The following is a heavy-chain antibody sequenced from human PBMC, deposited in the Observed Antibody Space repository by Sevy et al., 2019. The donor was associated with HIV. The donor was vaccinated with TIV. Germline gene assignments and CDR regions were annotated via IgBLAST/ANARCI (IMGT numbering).Heavy chain of an antibody. D-gene: IGHD1-7*01. CDR3: ARDSSWNYDSYFYGMDV. Sequence: GGSLRLACAASGFSFSGYNMNWVRRAPGKGLEWVSYLSSSTSTIDYADSVKGRFTISRDNAKNSLFLQMNSLRDEDTALYYCARDSSWNYDSYFYGMDVWGQGTTVTVSS. J-gene: IGHJ6*02. CDR2: LSSSTSTI. V-gene: IGHV3-48*02. CDR1: GFSFSGYN.